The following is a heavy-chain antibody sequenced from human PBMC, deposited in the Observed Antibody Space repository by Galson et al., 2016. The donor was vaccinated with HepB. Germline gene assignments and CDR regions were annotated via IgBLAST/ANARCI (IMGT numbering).Heavy chain of an antibody. Sequence: SLRLSCAASGFTFSSHAMDWVRQAPRKGLEWVSAISRSGDATYYADSVKGRSTIFRDNSKDTLYLQMNSLRAEDTAVYYCAKEVGTVHPSNWFDPWGQGTLVTVSS. J-gene: IGHJ5*02. D-gene: IGHD1-26*01. CDR2: ISRSGDAT. CDR3: AKEVGTVHPSNWFDP. CDR1: GFTFSSHA. V-gene: IGHV3-23*01.